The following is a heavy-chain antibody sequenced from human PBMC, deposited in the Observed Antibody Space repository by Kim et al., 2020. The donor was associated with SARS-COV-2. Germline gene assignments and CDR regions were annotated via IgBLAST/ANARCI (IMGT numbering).Heavy chain of an antibody. V-gene: IGHV1-8*01. CDR2: MNPNSGNT. Sequence: ASVKVSCKASGYTFTSYDINWVRQATGQGLEWMGWMNPNSGNTGYAQKFQGRVTMTRNTSISTAYMELSSLRSEDTAVYYCARGRHKSVRDWFDPWGQGTLVTVSS. J-gene: IGHJ5*02. CDR3: ARGRHKSVRDWFDP. D-gene: IGHD3-10*02. CDR1: GYTFTSYD.